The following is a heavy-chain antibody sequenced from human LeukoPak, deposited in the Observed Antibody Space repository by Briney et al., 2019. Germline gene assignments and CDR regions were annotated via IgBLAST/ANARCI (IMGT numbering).Heavy chain of an antibody. J-gene: IGHJ4*02. V-gene: IGHV4-59*01. D-gene: IGHD6-13*01. CDR1: GGSISSYY. CDR3: ARRQGYLNDY. CDR2: IYYSGST. Sequence: SETLSLTCTVSGGSISSYYWSWIRQPPGKGLEWIGYIYYSGSTNYNPSLKSRVTISVDTSKNQFSLKLSSVTAADTAVYYCARRQGYLNDYWGQGTLVTVSS.